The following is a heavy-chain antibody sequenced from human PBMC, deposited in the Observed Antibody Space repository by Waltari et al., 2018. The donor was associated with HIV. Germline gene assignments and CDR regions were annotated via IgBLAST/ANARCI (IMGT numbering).Heavy chain of an antibody. CDR1: GFSFSSYW. V-gene: IGHV3-7*01. CDR2: IKQDGSEK. CDR3: ARDPGGADAFDF. D-gene: IGHD3-16*01. Sequence: EVQLVESGGGLVQPGGSLSLSCAVSGFSFSSYWMSWVRQAPGKGRELEANIKQDGSEKYYVDSVKGRFNISRDNAKNSLYLQMNSLRDEDTAVYYCARDPGGADAFDFWGQGTMVTVSS. J-gene: IGHJ3*01.